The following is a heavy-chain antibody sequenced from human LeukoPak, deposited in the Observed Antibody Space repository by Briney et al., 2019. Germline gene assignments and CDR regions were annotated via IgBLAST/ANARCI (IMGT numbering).Heavy chain of an antibody. CDR3: ARQNLLRDFDY. V-gene: IGHV4-31*03. CDR2: IYYSGST. CDR1: GGSISSGGYY. D-gene: IGHD3-22*01. J-gene: IGHJ4*02. Sequence: PSETLSLTCTVSGGSISSGGYYWSWIRQHPGKGLEWIGYIYYSGSTYYNPSLKSRVTISADTSKNQFSLKLSSVTAADTAVYYCARQNLLRDFDYWGQGTLVTVSS.